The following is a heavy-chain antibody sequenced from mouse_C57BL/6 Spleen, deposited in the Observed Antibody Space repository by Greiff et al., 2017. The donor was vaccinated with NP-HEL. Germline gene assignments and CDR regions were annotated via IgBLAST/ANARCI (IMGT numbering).Heavy chain of an antibody. CDR3: ARGDDYDRELAY. V-gene: IGHV1-85*01. J-gene: IGHJ3*01. D-gene: IGHD2-4*01. CDR1: GYTFTSYD. CDR2: IYPRDGSP. Sequence: QVQLQQSGPELVKPGASVKLSCKASGYTFTSYDINWVKQRPGQGLEWIGWIYPRDGSPKYNEKFKGKATLTVDTSSSTAYMELHSLTSEDSAVYVCARGDDYDRELAYWGQGTLVTVSA.